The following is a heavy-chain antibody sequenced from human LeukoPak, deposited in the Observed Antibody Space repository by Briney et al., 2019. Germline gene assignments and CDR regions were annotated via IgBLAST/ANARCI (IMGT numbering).Heavy chain of an antibody. D-gene: IGHD6-19*01. J-gene: IGHJ4*02. Sequence: TGESLRLSCVVSGLTFSNAWRNWVRQAPGKGLEWVGRIKSKTDGETTDYAAPVNSRFTISSDDAKNTMYMQVNSPNTDDTSVYYCSTGWVAGSYYFVYWGEGTLVTVSS. CDR1: GLTFSNAW. CDR3: STGWVAGSYYFVY. CDR2: IKSKTDGETT. V-gene: IGHV3-15*01.